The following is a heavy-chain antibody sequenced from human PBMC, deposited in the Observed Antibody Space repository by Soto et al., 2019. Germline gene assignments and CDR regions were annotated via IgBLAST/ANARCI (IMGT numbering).Heavy chain of an antibody. CDR1: GFTFDDYA. CDR3: PTAAFSQRYDSSGSYPVFFDP. V-gene: IGHV3-9*01. J-gene: IGHJ5*02. D-gene: IGHD3-22*01. Sequence: EVQLVESGGGLVQPGRSLRLSCAASGFTFDDYAMHWVRQAPGKGLEWVSGISWNSGSIGYADSVKGRFTISRDNSKYSLYLQMTSLRAEDTSLYYCPTAAFSQRYDSSGSYPVFFDPWGQGTLVTVSS. CDR2: ISWNSGSI.